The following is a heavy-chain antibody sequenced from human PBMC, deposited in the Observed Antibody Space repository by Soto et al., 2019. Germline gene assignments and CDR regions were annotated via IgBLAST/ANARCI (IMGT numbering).Heavy chain of an antibody. J-gene: IGHJ3*02. V-gene: IGHV3-23*01. D-gene: IGHD3-3*01. CDR2: ISGSGGST. Sequence: EVQLLESGGGLVQPGGSLRLSCAASGFTFSSYAMSWVRQAPGKGLEWVSAISGSGGSTYYADSVKGRFTISRDNSKNTLYLQMNSLRAEDTAVYYCAKDVLRFLEGGIGENAFDIWGQGTMVTVSS. CDR1: GFTFSSYA. CDR3: AKDVLRFLEGGIGENAFDI.